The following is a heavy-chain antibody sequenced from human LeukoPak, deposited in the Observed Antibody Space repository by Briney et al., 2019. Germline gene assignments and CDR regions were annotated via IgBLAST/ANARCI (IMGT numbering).Heavy chain of an antibody. D-gene: IGHD3-3*01. J-gene: IGHJ5*02. V-gene: IGHV1-2*02. CDR2: INPNSGGT. CDR3: ARTPHTIFGVVINDSSSYNWFDP. CDR1: GYTFTGYY. Sequence: ASVKVSCKASGYTFTGYYMHWVRQAPGQGLEWMGWINPNSGGTKYAQKFQGRVTMTRDTSISTAYMELSRLRSDDTAVYYCARTPHTIFGVVINDSSSYNWFDPWGQGTLVTVSS.